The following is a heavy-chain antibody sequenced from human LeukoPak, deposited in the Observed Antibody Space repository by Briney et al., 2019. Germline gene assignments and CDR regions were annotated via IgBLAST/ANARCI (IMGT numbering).Heavy chain of an antibody. V-gene: IGHV3-30*04. J-gene: IGHJ4*02. CDR2: ISYHGRDQ. Sequence: GGSLRLSCAASGFTFSRYAMYWVRQAPGKGLEWVAVISYHGRDQYYADSVKGRFTISRDNSKSTLSLQMNSLRAEDTAVYYCARRDCSSGSCYNDYWGQGILVTVSS. CDR3: ARRDCSSGSCYNDY. D-gene: IGHD2-2*02. CDR1: GFTFSRYA.